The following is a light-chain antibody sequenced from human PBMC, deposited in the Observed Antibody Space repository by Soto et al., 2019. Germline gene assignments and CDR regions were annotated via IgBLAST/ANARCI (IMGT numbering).Light chain of an antibody. CDR2: AAS. J-gene: IGKJ1*01. CDR1: QSISSY. CDR3: QQRYSTPR. Sequence: DIQMTQSPSSLSASVGDRVTITCRASQSISSYFNWYQQKPGKAPKLLIYAASSLQSGVPSRFSGSGSGTDFTLTISSLQPEDFATYYCQQRYSTPRFGQGTKVEIK. V-gene: IGKV1-39*01.